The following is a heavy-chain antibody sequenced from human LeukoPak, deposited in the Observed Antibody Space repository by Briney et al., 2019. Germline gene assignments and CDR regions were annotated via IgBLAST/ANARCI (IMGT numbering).Heavy chain of an antibody. Sequence: GGSLRLSCAASGFTFSSYAMSWVRQAPGKGLEWVSSISSSSSYIYYADSVKGRFTISRDNAKNSLYLQMNSLRAEDTAVYYCARGVVRYFDYWGQGALVTVSS. CDR3: ARGVVRYFDY. D-gene: IGHD3-9*01. V-gene: IGHV3-21*01. J-gene: IGHJ4*02. CDR1: GFTFSSYA. CDR2: ISSSSSYI.